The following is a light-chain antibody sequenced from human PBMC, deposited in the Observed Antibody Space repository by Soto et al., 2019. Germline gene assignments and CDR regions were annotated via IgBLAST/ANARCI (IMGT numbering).Light chain of an antibody. J-gene: IGLJ2*01. Sequence: QSALTQPASVSGSPGQSITISCTGTSSDVGGYNHVAWYQHHPGKAPRLMIYDVTNRPSGVSSRFSGSKSGNTASLTISGLQAEDDADYYCSSYTSTRTVVFGEGTQLTVL. CDR3: SSYTSTRTVV. CDR1: SSDVGGYNH. V-gene: IGLV2-14*01. CDR2: DVT.